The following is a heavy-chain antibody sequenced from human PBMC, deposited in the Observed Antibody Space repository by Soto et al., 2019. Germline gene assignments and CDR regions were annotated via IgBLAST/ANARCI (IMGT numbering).Heavy chain of an antibody. CDR1: GGTFSSYT. CDR3: ARAQGGYCSSTSCYDYYYYYMDV. Sequence: ASVKVSCKASGGTFSSYTISWVRQAPGQGLEWMGRIIPILGIANYAQKFQGRVTITADKSTSTAYMELSSLRSEDTAVYYCARAQGGYCSSTSCYDYYYYYMDVWGKGTTVTVSS. D-gene: IGHD2-2*01. J-gene: IGHJ6*03. CDR2: IIPILGIA. V-gene: IGHV1-69*02.